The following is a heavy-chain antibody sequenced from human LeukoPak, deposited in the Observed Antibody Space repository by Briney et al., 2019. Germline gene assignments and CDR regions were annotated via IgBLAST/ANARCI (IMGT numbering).Heavy chain of an antibody. Sequence: NTGGSLRLSCAASGFTFSDYYMSWIRQAPGKGLEWVSYISSSSSYTNYADSVKGRFTISRDNAKNSLYLQMNSLRADDTAVYYCARDSVCPRCHFDYWGQGTLVTVSS. CDR1: GFTFSDYY. V-gene: IGHV3-11*06. CDR3: ARDSVCPRCHFDY. D-gene: IGHD5/OR15-5a*01. CDR2: ISSSSSYT. J-gene: IGHJ4*02.